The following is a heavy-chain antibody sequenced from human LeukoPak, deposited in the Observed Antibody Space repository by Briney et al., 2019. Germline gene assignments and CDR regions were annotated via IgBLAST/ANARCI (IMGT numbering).Heavy chain of an antibody. CDR3: AKSKVVAATMGRFDY. V-gene: IGHV3-23*01. CDR1: GFTFSSYA. Sequence: GGSLRLSCAASGFTFSSYAMNWVRQAPGKGLEWVSTISGSDGSTYYADSVKGRFTVSRDNSKNTLYLQMNSLRAEDTAVYYCAKSKVVAATMGRFDYWGQGTLVTVSS. D-gene: IGHD2-15*01. CDR2: ISGSDGST. J-gene: IGHJ4*02.